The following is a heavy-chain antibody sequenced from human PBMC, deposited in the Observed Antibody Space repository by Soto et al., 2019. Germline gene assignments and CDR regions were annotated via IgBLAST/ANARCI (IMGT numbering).Heavy chain of an antibody. CDR3: ARSVYT. Sequence: QVQLQESGPGLIKPSQTLSLNYTVSGGSISSGGYYWTWIRQHPGKGLEWIGYIYDSGSTYYNPALKSRVTISVDTSKYQFSRKLSSVTAADTDVYYCARSVYTWGQGTVVTVSA. CDR1: GGSISSGGYY. J-gene: IGHJ5*02. V-gene: IGHV4-31*03. CDR2: IYDSGST. D-gene: IGHD1-1*01.